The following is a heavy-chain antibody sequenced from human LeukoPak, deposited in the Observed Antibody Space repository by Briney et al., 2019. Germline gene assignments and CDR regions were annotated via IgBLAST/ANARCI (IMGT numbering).Heavy chain of an antibody. J-gene: IGHJ3*02. CDR3: ARGAPKTLDAFDI. CDR2: IHYRGTG. CDR1: GGSISGYY. V-gene: IGHV4-59*08. Sequence: PSETLSLTCTVSGGSISGYYWSWVRQPPGKRLEWIGYIHYRGTGDSNPSLRSRVSMSVDTSKNQFSLQMSSLTASDTAVYYCARGAPKTLDAFDIWGQGTMVTVSS.